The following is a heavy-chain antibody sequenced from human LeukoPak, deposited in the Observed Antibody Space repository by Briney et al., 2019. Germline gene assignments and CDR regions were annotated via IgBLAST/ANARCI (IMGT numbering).Heavy chain of an antibody. Sequence: TGGSLRLSCAASGFPFTNAWMTWVRQAPGKGLEWVARIKSETDGGTKEYAAPVKGRFTISRDDSKTTLYLEMNSLKTEDTALYSCATQGLWFGEFGWFDPWGQGTLVIVSS. CDR2: IKSETDGGTK. CDR1: GFPFTNAW. CDR3: ATQGLWFGEFGWFDP. V-gene: IGHV3-15*01. J-gene: IGHJ5*02. D-gene: IGHD3-10*01.